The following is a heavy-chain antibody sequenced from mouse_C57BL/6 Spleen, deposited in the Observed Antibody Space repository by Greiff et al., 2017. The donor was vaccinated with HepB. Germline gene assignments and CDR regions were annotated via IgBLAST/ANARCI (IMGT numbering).Heavy chain of an antibody. CDR1: GYTFTSYW. D-gene: IGHD3-2*02. V-gene: IGHV1-50*01. CDR2: IDPSDSYT. J-gene: IGHJ4*01. CDR3: ARDSSGSGAMDY. Sequence: QVQLQQPGAELVKPGASVKLSCKASGYTFTSYWMQWVKQRPGQGLEWIGEIDPSDSYTNYNQKFKGKATLTVDTSSSTAYMQRSSLTSEDSAVYYCARDSSGSGAMDYWGQGTSVTVSS.